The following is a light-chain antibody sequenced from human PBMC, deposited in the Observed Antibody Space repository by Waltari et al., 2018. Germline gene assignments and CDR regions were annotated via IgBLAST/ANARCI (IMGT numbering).Light chain of an antibody. CDR3: SSYSSTNTVV. Sequence: QSALTQPASVSGSPGQSVTISCTGTSSDVGGYNFVSWYQQHPGRAPKRMIYDVTHRPSGVSTRCSGSKSGDTASLTISGLQAADEAEYYCSSYSSTNTVVFGGGTQLTV. CDR2: DVT. J-gene: IGLJ3*02. V-gene: IGLV2-14*03. CDR1: SSDVGGYNF.